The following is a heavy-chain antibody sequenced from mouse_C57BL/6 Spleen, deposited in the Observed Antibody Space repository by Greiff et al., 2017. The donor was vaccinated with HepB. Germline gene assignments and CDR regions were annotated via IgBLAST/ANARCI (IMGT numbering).Heavy chain of an antibody. V-gene: IGHV5-9-1*02. CDR1: GFTFSSYA. D-gene: IGHD1-3*01. Sequence: EVQVVESGEGLVKPGGSLKLSCAASGFTFSSYAMSWVRQTPEKRLEWVAYISSGGDYIYYADTVKGRFTISRDNARNTLYLQMSSLKSEDTAMYYCTREKTTVRYFDVWGTGTTVTVSS. CDR3: TREKTTVRYFDV. J-gene: IGHJ1*03. CDR2: ISSGGDYI.